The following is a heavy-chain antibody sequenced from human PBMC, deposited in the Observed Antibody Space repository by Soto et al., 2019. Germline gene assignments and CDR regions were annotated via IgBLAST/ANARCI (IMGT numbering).Heavy chain of an antibody. Sequence: QVQLVQSGAEVKKPGASVKVACKASGYKFTTYFIHWVRQAPGQGLEWMGMIHPSGDTGYGQKFRGRVTMTIDTDTTTAYMELRNLTSEDTAIYFSVRGYCTTTPCSGDFQHWGQGTLVTVSS. CDR2: IHPSGDT. CDR1: GYKFTTYF. V-gene: IGHV1-46*01. D-gene: IGHD2-8*01. J-gene: IGHJ1*01. CDR3: VRGYCTTTPCSGDFQH.